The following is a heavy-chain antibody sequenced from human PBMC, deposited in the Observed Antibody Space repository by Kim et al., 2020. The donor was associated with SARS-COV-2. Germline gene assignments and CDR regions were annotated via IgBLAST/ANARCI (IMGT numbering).Heavy chain of an antibody. V-gene: IGHV3-7*01. CDR3: ARGSTA. Sequence: GGSLRLSCAASGFTFSDSWMNWVRQAPGKGLEWVANIEDDGGGLSYVDSVKGRFTISRDNAKNSLYLQMNSLRVEDTAVYFCARGSTAWGQGTLVTVSS. CDR1: GFTFSDSW. J-gene: IGHJ5*02. CDR2: IEDDGGGL.